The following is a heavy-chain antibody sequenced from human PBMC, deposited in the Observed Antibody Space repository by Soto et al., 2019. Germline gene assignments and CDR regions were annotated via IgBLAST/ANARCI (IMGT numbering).Heavy chain of an antibody. J-gene: IGHJ4*02. CDR2: ISWNSGSI. Sequence: GGSLRLSCAASGFTFDDYAMHWVRQAPGKGLEWVSGISWNSGSIGYADSVKGRFTISRDNAKNSLYLQMNSLRAEDTALYYCAKAISIAAENIDYWGQGTLVTVSS. CDR1: GFTFDDYA. D-gene: IGHD6-6*01. V-gene: IGHV3-9*01. CDR3: AKAISIAAENIDY.